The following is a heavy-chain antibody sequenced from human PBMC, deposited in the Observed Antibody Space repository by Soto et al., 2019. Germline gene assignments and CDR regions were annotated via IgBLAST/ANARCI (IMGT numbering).Heavy chain of an antibody. CDR3: ARYDFWSGYPSPYYFDY. CDR1: GGTFSSYA. J-gene: IGHJ4*02. V-gene: IGHV1-69*13. D-gene: IGHD3-3*01. Sequence: SVKVSCKASGGTFSSYAISWVRQAPGQGLEWMGGIIPIFGTANYAQKFQGRVTITADESTSTAYMELSSLRSEDTAVYYCARYDFWSGYPSPYYFDYWGQGTLVTVSS. CDR2: IIPIFGTA.